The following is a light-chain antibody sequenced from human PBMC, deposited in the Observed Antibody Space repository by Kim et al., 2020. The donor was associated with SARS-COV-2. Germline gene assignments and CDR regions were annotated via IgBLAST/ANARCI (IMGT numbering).Light chain of an antibody. CDR3: QQYYSWPLS. J-gene: IGKJ4*01. V-gene: IGKV3-15*01. Sequence: ESPGESATLSCRTSESVRSNLAWFQQQPGQAPRLLIHDASTRATGVPTRFSGSGSGTEFTLTISSLQSEDFAVYYCQQYYSWPLSFDGGTKVDIK. CDR1: ESVRSN. CDR2: DAS.